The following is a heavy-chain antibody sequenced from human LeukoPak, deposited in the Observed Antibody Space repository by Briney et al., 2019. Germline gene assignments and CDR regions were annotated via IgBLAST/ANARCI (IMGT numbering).Heavy chain of an antibody. CDR1: GYTFTSYG. D-gene: IGHD2-21*02. V-gene: IGHV1-18*04. CDR2: ISAYNGNT. CDR3: ARGKRGDINDY. J-gene: IGHJ4*02. Sequence: EASVKVSCKASGYTFTSYGISWVRQAPGQGLEWMGWISAYNGNTNYAQKLQGRATMTTDTSTSAAYMELRSLRSDDTAVYYCARGKRGDINDYWGQGTLVTVSS.